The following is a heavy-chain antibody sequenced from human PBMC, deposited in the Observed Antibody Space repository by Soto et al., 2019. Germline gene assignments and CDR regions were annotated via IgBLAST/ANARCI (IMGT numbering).Heavy chain of an antibody. CDR3: ARSRYGSGSPNFDY. CDR2: IYYSGST. CDR1: GGSISSYY. V-gene: IGHV4-59*08. J-gene: IGHJ4*02. Sequence: PAETLSLTCTVSGGSISSYYWSWIRQPPGKGLEWIGYIYYSGSTNYNPSLKSRVTISVDTSKNQFSLKLSSVTAADTAVYYCARSRYGSGSPNFDYWGQGTLVTVSS. D-gene: IGHD3-10*01.